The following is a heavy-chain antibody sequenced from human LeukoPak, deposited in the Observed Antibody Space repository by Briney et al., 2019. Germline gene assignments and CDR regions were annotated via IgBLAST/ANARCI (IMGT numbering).Heavy chain of an antibody. Sequence: GGSLRLSCAASGFTFSDYYMSWIRQAPGKGLEWVSYISSSSSYTNYADSVKGRFTISRDNAKNSLYLQMNSLRAEDTAVYYCAKGAFGCSSTSCYPYYYYGMDVWGKGTTVTVSS. CDR1: GFTFSDYY. J-gene: IGHJ6*04. CDR2: ISSSSSYT. CDR3: AKGAFGCSSTSCYPYYYYGMDV. D-gene: IGHD2-2*01. V-gene: IGHV3-11*06.